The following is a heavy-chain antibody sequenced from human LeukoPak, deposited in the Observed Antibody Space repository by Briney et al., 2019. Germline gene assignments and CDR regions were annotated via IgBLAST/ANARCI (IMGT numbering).Heavy chain of an antibody. Sequence: ASVKVSCKVSGYTLTELSMHWVRQAPGKGLEWMGGFDPGDGETIYAQKFQGRVTMTEDTSTDTAYMELSSLRSEDTAVYYCASGSGSYYIQSEYFQHWGQGTLVTVSS. CDR3: ASGSGSYYIQSEYFQH. CDR1: GYTLTELS. D-gene: IGHD1-26*01. CDR2: FDPGDGET. J-gene: IGHJ1*01. V-gene: IGHV1-24*01.